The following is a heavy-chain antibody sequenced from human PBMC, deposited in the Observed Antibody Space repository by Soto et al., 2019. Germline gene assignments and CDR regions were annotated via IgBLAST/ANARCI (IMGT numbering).Heavy chain of an antibody. CDR3: ALIHFYGDYALRYFDY. J-gene: IGHJ4*02. CDR2: IYWDDDK. D-gene: IGHD4-17*01. CDR1: GFSLSTSGVG. Sequence: SGPTLVKPTQTLTLTCTFSGFSLSTSGVGVGWIRQPPGKALEWLALIYWDDDKRYSPSLKSRLTITKDTSKNQVVLKMTNMDPVDTATYYCALIHFYGDYALRYFDYWGQGTLVTVSS. V-gene: IGHV2-5*02.